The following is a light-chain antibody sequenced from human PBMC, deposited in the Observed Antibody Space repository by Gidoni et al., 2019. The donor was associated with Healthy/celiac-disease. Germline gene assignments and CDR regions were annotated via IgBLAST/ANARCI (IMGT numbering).Light chain of an antibody. V-gene: IGKV4-1*01. J-gene: IGKJ1*01. CDR2: WAS. CDR3: QQYYSTPWT. CDR1: QSVFYSSNNKNY. Sequence: DIGMTKSPDALAGSMGERATINCKSSQSVFYSSNNKNYLAWYQPKPGQPPKLLIYWASTRESGVPDRFSGSGSGTDFTLTISSLQAEDVAVYYCQQYYSTPWTFGQGTKVEIK.